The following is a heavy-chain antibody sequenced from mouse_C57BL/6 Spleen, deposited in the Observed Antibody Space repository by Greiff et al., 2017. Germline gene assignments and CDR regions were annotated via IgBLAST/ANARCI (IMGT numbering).Heavy chain of an antibody. CDR3: ARPAYYSNYVVDY. CDR2: IYPGDGDT. J-gene: IGHJ2*01. V-gene: IGHV1-80*01. CDR1: GYAFSSYW. D-gene: IGHD2-5*01. Sequence: VQLQQSGAELVKPGASVKISCKASGYAFSSYWMNWVKQRPGKGLEWIGQIYPGDGDTNYNGKFKGKATLTADKSSSTAYMQRSSLTSEASAVYFCARPAYYSNYVVDYWGQGTTLTVSS.